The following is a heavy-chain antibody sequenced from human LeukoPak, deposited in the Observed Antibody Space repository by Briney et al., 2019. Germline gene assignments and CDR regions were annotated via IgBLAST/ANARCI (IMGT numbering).Heavy chain of an antibody. CDR1: GGSFSGYY. CDR2: INHSGST. V-gene: IGHV4-34*01. J-gene: IGHJ5*02. CDR3: ARAEKSDYYDFWSGYPSSWFDP. Sequence: SETLSLTCAVYGGSFSGYYWSWIRQPPGKGLEWIGEINHSGSTNYNPSLKSRVTISVDTSKNQFSLKLSSVTAADTAVYYCARAEKSDYYDFWSGYPSSWFDPWGQGTLVTVSS. D-gene: IGHD3-3*01.